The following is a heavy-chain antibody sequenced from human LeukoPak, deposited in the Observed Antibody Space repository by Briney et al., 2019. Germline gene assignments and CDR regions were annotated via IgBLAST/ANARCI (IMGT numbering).Heavy chain of an antibody. J-gene: IGHJ3*02. CDR3: ARVREDALDI. D-gene: IGHD3-10*01. CDR1: GGSISSYY. Sequence: SETLSLTCTVSGGSISSYYWSWIRKPPGKGLEWIGEIYHSGSTNYNPSLKSRVNIAVDKSKNQFSLNLNSVTAADTAVYYCARVREDALDIWGPGTMVTVSS. V-gene: IGHV4-59*12. CDR2: IYHSGST.